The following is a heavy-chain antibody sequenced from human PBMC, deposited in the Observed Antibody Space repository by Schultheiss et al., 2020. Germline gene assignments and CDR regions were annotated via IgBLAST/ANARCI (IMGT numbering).Heavy chain of an antibody. J-gene: IGHJ4*02. Sequence: GGSLRLSCSASGFTFSNYAMHWIRQVPGKGLEHASIISGDGGSTSYTDSLKGRFIVSRDNSKNTLYLQMSSLRAEDTAVYYCAKDTAAGTRISVGYYFDYWGQGTLVTVSS. CDR1: GFTFSNYA. CDR2: ISGDGGST. D-gene: IGHD6-13*01. CDR3: AKDTAAGTRISVGYYFDY. V-gene: IGHV3-64D*09.